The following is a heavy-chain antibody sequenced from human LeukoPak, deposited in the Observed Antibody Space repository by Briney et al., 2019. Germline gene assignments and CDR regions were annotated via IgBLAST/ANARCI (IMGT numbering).Heavy chain of an antibody. V-gene: IGHV5-51*01. Sequence: GASLMISCKGSAYGFTSYWIGCVRQLPRQGLEWMGIIYPGDVDTKYSPSLQGQVTISADKSISTAYLQWSSLKASDTGMYFCARSDTRGIAYFHYYGMDVWGQGTTVTVSS. D-gene: IGHD2/OR15-2a*01. CDR2: IYPGDVDT. CDR1: AYGFTSYW. J-gene: IGHJ6*02. CDR3: ARSDTRGIAYFHYYGMDV.